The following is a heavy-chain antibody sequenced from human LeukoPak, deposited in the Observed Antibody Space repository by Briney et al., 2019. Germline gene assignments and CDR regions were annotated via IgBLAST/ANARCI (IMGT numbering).Heavy chain of an antibody. D-gene: IGHD2-15*01. Sequence: ASVRVSCKASGYTFTGYYIYWVRQAPGQGLEWMGGINPNSGDTKDGQNFQGRVTMTRDTSISTAYMELSGLRSDDTAVYYCARGGPDCGGGTCYRWFDPWGQGTLVTVSS. CDR3: ARGGPDCGGGTCYRWFDP. J-gene: IGHJ5*02. V-gene: IGHV1-2*02. CDR1: GYTFTGYY. CDR2: INPNSGDT.